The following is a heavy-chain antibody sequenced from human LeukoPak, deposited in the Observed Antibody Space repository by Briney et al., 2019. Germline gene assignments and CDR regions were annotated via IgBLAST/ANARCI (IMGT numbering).Heavy chain of an antibody. Sequence: PGGSLRLSCAASGFTFSSYSMNWVRQAPGKGLEWVSSISSSSSYIYYADSVKGRFTISRDNAKNSLYLQMNSLRAEDTAVYYCARVRVTMVRGVIMKNGMDVWGQGTTVTVSS. V-gene: IGHV3-21*01. D-gene: IGHD3-10*01. CDR1: GFTFSSYS. J-gene: IGHJ6*02. CDR3: ARVRVTMVRGVIMKNGMDV. CDR2: ISSSSSYI.